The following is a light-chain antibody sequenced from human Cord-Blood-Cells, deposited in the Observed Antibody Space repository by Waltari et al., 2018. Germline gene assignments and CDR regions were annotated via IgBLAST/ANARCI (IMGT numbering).Light chain of an antibody. Sequence: QSALTQPRPVSGSPGRSVTIPCPGTSSVVGGYNYVSWYQQHPGKAPKLMIYDVSKRPSGVPDRFSGSKSGNTASLTISGLQAEDEADYYCCSYAGSYTWVFGGGTKLTVL. J-gene: IGLJ3*02. CDR2: DVS. V-gene: IGLV2-11*01. CDR1: SSVVGGYNY. CDR3: CSYAGSYTWV.